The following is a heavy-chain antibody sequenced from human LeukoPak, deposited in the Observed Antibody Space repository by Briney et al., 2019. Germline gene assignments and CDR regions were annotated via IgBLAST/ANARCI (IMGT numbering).Heavy chain of an antibody. CDR3: ARARYFDRSGYTGFDY. CDR1: LGSVSSGSYY. V-gene: IGHV4-61*01. CDR2: IYSSGST. J-gene: IGHJ4*02. D-gene: IGHD3-22*01. Sequence: SETLSLTCTVSLGSVSSGSYYWSWIRQPPGKGLEWIGYIYSSGSTTYNSSLKSRVTISVDTSKNQFSLRLSSVTAADTAVYYCARARYFDRSGYTGFDYWGQGTLVTVSS.